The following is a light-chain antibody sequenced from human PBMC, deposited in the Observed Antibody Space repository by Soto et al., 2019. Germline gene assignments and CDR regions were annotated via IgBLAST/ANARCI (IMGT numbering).Light chain of an antibody. J-gene: IGKJ1*01. CDR3: QQYKSYSRWT. CDR2: DAS. Sequence: DIQMTQSPSTLSASAGDRVTITCRASQSISSWLAWYQQKPGKAHKLLIYDASILESGVPSRFSGSGSGTEFTLTISSLQPDDFATYYGQQYKSYSRWTFGQGTKVDIK. CDR1: QSISSW. V-gene: IGKV1-5*01.